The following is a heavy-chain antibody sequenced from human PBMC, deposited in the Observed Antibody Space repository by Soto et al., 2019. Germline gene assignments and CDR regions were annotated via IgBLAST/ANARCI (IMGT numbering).Heavy chain of an antibody. Sequence: LSLTCALYVGSFSDYYWIWILQPPVKGLEWIGKINHSGSTNYTTSLRARLSISMDTSKSQVVIAMTNVDPADTATYYCARIDCIQGYLVTWGLGTLVTVSS. CDR2: INHSGST. V-gene: IGHV4-34*10. D-gene: IGHD1-26*01. J-gene: IGHJ5*02. CDR3: ARIDCIQGYLVT. CDR1: VGSFSDYY.